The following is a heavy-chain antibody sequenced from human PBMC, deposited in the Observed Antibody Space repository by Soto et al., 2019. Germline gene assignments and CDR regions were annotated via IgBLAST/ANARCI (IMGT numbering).Heavy chain of an antibody. CDR3: ATNWNDFDY. Sequence: PGGFLRLSCAASGFTFSSYEMNWVRQAPGKGLEWVSYISSSGSTIYYADSVKGRFTISRDNAKNSLYLQMNSLRAEDTAVYYCATNWNDFDYWGQGTLVTVSS. V-gene: IGHV3-48*03. D-gene: IGHD1-1*01. CDR2: ISSSGSTI. CDR1: GFTFSSYE. J-gene: IGHJ4*02.